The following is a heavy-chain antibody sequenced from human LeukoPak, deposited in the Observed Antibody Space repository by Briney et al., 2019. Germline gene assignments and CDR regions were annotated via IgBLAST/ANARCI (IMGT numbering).Heavy chain of an antibody. CDR2: INPNSGGT. D-gene: IGHD2-15*01. J-gene: IGHJ4*02. CDR1: GYTFTGYY. CDR3: ARVPSRGCDSSGGSCYSDYFDY. V-gene: IGHV1-2*02. Sequence: ASVKVSCKASGYTFTGYYMHWVRQAPGQGLEWMGWINPNSGGTNYAQKFQGRVTMTRDTSISTAYMELSRLRSDDTAVYYCARVPSRGCDSSGGSCYSDYFDYWGQGTLVTVSS.